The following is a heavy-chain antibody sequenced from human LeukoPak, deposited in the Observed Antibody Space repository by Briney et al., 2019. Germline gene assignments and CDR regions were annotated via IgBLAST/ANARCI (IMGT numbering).Heavy chain of an antibody. CDR2: INPSGGST. J-gene: IGHJ4*02. V-gene: IGHV1-46*01. D-gene: IGHD1-26*01. CDR1: GYTFTSYY. Sequence: GASVKVSCKASGYTFTSYYMHWVRQAPGQGLEWMGIINPSGGSTSYAQKFQGRVTMTRDTSTSTVYMELSSLRSEDTAVYYCASVPNYYTGSPRYYFDYWGQGTLVTVSS. CDR3: ASVPNYYTGSPRYYFDY.